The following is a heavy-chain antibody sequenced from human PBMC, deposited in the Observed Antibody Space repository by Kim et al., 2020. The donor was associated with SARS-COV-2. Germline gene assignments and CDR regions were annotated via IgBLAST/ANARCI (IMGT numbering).Heavy chain of an antibody. V-gene: IGHV3-23*01. CDR1: GFTFSSYA. J-gene: IGHJ4*02. Sequence: GGSLRLSCAASGFTFSSYAMSWVRQAPGKGLEWVSAISGSGGSTYYADSVKGRFTISRDNSKNTLYLQMNSLRAEDTAVYYCANSHYDILTGYSSYYFDYWGQGTLVTVSS. D-gene: IGHD3-9*01. CDR2: ISGSGGST. CDR3: ANSHYDILTGYSSYYFDY.